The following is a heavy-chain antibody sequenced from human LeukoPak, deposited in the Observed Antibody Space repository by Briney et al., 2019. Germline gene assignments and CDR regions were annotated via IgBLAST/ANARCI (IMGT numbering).Heavy chain of an antibody. CDR2: ISYDGSNK. CDR3: ARAKYYYDSSGYHWDY. Sequence: PGGSLRLSCAASGFTFSSYAMHWVRQAPGKGLEWVAVISYDGSNKYYAGSVKGRFTISRDNSKNTLYLQMNSLRAEDTAVYYCARAKYYYDSSGYHWDYWGQGTLVTVSS. J-gene: IGHJ4*02. V-gene: IGHV3-30-3*01. CDR1: GFTFSSYA. D-gene: IGHD3-22*01.